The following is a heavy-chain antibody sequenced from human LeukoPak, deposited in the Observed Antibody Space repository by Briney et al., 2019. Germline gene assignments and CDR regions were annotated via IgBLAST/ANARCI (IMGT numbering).Heavy chain of an antibody. CDR1: GFTFSGYS. CDR3: ARVGPKEGDAFDI. Sequence: PGGSLRLSCAASGFTFSGYSMNWVRQAPGKGLEWASSISSSSSYIYYADSVKGRFTISRDNAKNSLYLQMNSLRAEDTAVYYCARVGPKEGDAFDIWGQGTMVTVSS. D-gene: IGHD3-16*01. V-gene: IGHV3-21*01. J-gene: IGHJ3*02. CDR2: ISSSSSYI.